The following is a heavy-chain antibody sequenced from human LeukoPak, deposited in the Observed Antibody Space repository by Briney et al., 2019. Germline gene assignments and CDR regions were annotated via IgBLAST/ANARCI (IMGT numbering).Heavy chain of an antibody. CDR3: ARVPGGYYGSGSYIPYYYYYYYMDV. J-gene: IGHJ6*03. Sequence: ASVKVSCKASGYTFTSYDINWVRQATGQGLEWMGWMNPNSGNTGYAQKFQGRVTMTRNTSTSTAYMELSSLRSEDTAVYYCARVPGGYYGSGSYIPYYYYYYYMDVWGKGTTVTVSS. D-gene: IGHD3-10*01. V-gene: IGHV1-8*01. CDR2: MNPNSGNT. CDR1: GYTFTSYD.